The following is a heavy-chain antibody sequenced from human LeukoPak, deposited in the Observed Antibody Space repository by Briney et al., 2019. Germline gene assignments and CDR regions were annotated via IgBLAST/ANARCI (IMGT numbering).Heavy chain of an antibody. D-gene: IGHD3-10*01. CDR2: INAGNGNT. J-gene: IGHJ6*02. CDR1: GYTFTSYA. Sequence: ASVKVSCKASGYTFTSYAMHWVRQAPGQRLEWMGWINAGNGNTKYSQKFQGWVTMTRDTSISTAYMELSRLRSDDTAVYYCASGRYYYYGSGSPLDVWGQGTTVTVSS. CDR3: ASGRYYYYGSGSPLDV. V-gene: IGHV1-3*01.